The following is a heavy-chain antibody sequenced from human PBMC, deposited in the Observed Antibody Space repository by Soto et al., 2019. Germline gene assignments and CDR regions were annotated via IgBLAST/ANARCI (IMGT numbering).Heavy chain of an antibody. V-gene: IGHV4-39*01. CDR3: ARQGSY. CDR1: GVSIGSTSYN. CDR2: FDYSGTA. Sequence: PSETLSLTCNVSGVSIGSTSYNWCWIRQPAGKGLEWIGTFDYSGTAHYTPSLKSRINISADTSKNQVSLTMTAVTAADTDVYYCARQGSYWGQGALVTVSS. J-gene: IGHJ4*02.